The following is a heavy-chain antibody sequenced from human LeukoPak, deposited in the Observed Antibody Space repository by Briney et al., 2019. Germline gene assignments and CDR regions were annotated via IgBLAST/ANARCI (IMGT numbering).Heavy chain of an antibody. CDR2: ISGSGGST. D-gene: IGHD3-22*01. CDR3: AKAHYYDSSGFYYFDY. J-gene: IGHJ4*02. Sequence: GGSLRLSCAASGFTFSSYAMSWVRQAPGKGLEWVSAISGSGGSTYYADSVKGRFTISRDNSKNTLYLQMNSLRAEGTAVYYCAKAHYYDSSGFYYFDYWGQGTLVTVSS. CDR1: GFTFSSYA. V-gene: IGHV3-23*01.